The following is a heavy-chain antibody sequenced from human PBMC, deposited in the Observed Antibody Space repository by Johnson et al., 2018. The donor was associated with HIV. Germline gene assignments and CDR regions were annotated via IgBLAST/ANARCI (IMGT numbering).Heavy chain of an antibody. Sequence: QMQLVESGGGVVQPGMSLRLSCAASGFTFSSYGMHWVRQAPGKGLEWVAVISYDGSNKYYADSVKGRFTISRDNSKNTLYLQMNSLRAEDTAVYYCAKDRARADVPGDDAFDIWGQGTMVTVSS. D-gene: IGHD3-16*01. CDR1: GFTFSSYG. V-gene: IGHV3-30*19. J-gene: IGHJ3*02. CDR2: ISYDGSNK. CDR3: AKDRARADVPGDDAFDI.